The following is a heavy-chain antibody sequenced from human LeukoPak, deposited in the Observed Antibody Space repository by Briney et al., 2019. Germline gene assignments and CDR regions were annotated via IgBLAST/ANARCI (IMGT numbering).Heavy chain of an antibody. J-gene: IGHJ4*02. D-gene: IGHD4-17*01. V-gene: IGHV3-23*01. CDR2: ISGSGGST. CDR1: GFTFSSYA. Sequence: GGSLRLSCAASGFTFSSYAMSWVRQAPGKGLEWVSAISGSGGSTYYADSVKGRFTISRDNSKNTLYLQMNSLRAEDTAVYYCAKDGAMTTVTTASDYWGQGTLVTVSS. CDR3: AKDGAMTTVTTASDY.